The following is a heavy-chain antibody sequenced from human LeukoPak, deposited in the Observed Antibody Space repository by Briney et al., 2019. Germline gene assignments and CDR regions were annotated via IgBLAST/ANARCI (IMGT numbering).Heavy chain of an antibody. V-gene: IGHV3-21*01. J-gene: IGHJ4*02. D-gene: IGHD5-12*01. CDR3: ARADSGYDSDY. CDR1: GFTFSSYS. Sequence: GGSLRLSCAASGFTFSSYSMNWVRQAPGKGLEWVSSISSSSNYIYYADSVKGRFTISRDNAKNSLYLQMNSLRAEDTAVYYCARADSGYDSDYWGQGTLVTVSS. CDR2: ISSSSNYI.